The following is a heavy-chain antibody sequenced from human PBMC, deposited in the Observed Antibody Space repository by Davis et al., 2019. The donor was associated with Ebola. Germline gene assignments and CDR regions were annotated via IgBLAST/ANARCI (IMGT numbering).Heavy chain of an antibody. J-gene: IGHJ4*02. V-gene: IGHV1-2*06. CDR3: ATEYYYDTSGYYCCDY. CDR2: INPNSGGT. D-gene: IGHD3-22*01. Sequence: ASVKVSCKASGYTFTSYYMHWVRQAPGQGLEWMGRINPNSGGTKYAQKFQGRVTMTRDTSITTAYMELSSLRSDDTAVYYCATEYYYDTSGYYCCDYWGQGTLVTVSS. CDR1: GYTFTSYY.